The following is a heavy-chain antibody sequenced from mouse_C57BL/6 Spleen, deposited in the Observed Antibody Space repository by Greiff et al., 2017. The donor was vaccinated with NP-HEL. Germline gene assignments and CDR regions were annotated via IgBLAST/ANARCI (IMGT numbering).Heavy chain of an antibody. CDR1: GFSFNTYA. CDR3: VRQSYAMDY. J-gene: IGHJ4*01. CDR2: IRSKSNNYAT. V-gene: IGHV10-1*01. Sequence: EVKLVESGGGLVQPKGSLKLSCAASGFSFNTYAMNWVRQAPGKGLEWVARIRSKSNNYATYYADSVKDRFTISRDDSESMLYLQMNNLKTEDTAVYYCVRQSYAMDYWGQGTTVTVSS.